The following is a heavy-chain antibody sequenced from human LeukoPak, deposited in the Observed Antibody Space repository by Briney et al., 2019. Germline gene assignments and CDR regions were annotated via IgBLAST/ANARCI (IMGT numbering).Heavy chain of an antibody. J-gene: IGHJ4*02. D-gene: IGHD2-2*01. CDR2: INPNSGGT. CDR1: GYTFTGYY. V-gene: IGHV1-2*02. CDR3: ARGIVVVPAARDFDY. Sequence: ASVKVSCKASGYTFTGYYMHWVRQAPGQGLEWMGWINPNSGGTNYAQKFQGRVTMTRDTSISTAYMALSRLRSDDTAVYYCARGIVVVPAARDFDYWGQGTLVTVSS.